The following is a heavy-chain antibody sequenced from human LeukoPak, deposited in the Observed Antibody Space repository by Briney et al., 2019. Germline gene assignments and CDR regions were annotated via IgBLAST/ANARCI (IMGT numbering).Heavy chain of an antibody. CDR2: ISYDGSNK. CDR1: VFTFSSYS. V-gene: IGHV3-30-3*01. CDR3: ARPPSYTTVTTFVRYHFDY. Sequence: PGGSLRLSCAASVFTFSSYSMHWVRQAPCKGLEWVAVISYDGSNKYYADSVKGRFTISRDNSKNTLYLQMNSLRAEDTAVYYCARPPSYTTVTTFVRYHFDYWGQGTLVTVSS. J-gene: IGHJ4*02. D-gene: IGHD4-17*01.